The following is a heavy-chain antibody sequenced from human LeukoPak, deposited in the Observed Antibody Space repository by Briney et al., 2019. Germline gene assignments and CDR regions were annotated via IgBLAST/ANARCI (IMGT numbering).Heavy chain of an antibody. Sequence: PGESLRLSCAASGFTFRSYGMSWVRQAPGKGLEWVSHISDTVRDTWYANSVKGRFIISRDNSRDTVYVQMSSLRPEDTALYFCAKYNYGGIFASWGQGTLVTVSS. CDR3: AKYNYGGIFAS. V-gene: IGHV3-23*01. D-gene: IGHD1-1*01. J-gene: IGHJ4*02. CDR1: GFTFRSYG. CDR2: ISDTVRDT.